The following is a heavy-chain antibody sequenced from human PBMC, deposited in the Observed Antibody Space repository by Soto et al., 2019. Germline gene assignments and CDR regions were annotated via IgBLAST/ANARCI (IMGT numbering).Heavy chain of an antibody. J-gene: IGHJ3*02. Sequence: GGSLRLSCAASGFTVSSNYMSWVRQATGKGLEWFSVIYSGGSTYYADSVKGRFTISRDKSKNTLYLQMNSPRAEDTAVYYCARDLTDNDAFDIWGQGTMVTVSS. CDR1: GFTVSSNY. V-gene: IGHV3-66*02. CDR2: IYSGGST. CDR3: ARDLTDNDAFDI. D-gene: IGHD1-20*01.